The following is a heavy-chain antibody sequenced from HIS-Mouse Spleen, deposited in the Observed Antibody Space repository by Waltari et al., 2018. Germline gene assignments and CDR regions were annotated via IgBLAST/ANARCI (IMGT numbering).Heavy chain of an antibody. Sequence: QLQLQESGPGLVKPSETLSLTCTVSGGSISSSSYYWGWIRQPPGKGLEWNGSIYYSGSTYYHPPLKSRVTISVDTSKNQFSLKLSSVTAADTAVYYCARLVKGYYGSGSYYNWYFDLWGRGTLVTVSS. CDR1: GGSISSSSYY. CDR2: IYYSGST. CDR3: ARLVKGYYGSGSYYNWYFDL. J-gene: IGHJ2*01. V-gene: IGHV4-39*01. D-gene: IGHD3-10*01.